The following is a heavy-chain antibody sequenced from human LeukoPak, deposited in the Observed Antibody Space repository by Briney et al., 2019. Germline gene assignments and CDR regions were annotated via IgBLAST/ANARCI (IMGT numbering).Heavy chain of an antibody. D-gene: IGHD3-22*01. Sequence: SETLSLTCTVSGGSISSYYWSWIRQPPGKGLEWIGYIYTSGSTNYNPSLKSRVTISVDTSKNQFSLKLSSVTAADTAVYYCARHPNSSGPVDYWGQGTLVTVSP. J-gene: IGHJ4*02. V-gene: IGHV4-4*09. CDR2: IYTSGST. CDR1: GGSISSYY. CDR3: ARHPNSSGPVDY.